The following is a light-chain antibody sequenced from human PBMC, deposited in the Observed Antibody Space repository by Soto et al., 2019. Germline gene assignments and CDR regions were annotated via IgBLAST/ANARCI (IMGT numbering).Light chain of an antibody. Sequence: DIQMTQSPSSLSVSVGDRVSITCRASQSISSFLHWYQQKPGKAPNLLIYASFNLQSGVPSRFSGSGSGTDFTLTISSLQPEDSATYYCQQSYSTPYTFGQGTKLEIK. CDR2: ASF. V-gene: IGKV1-39*01. CDR3: QQSYSTPYT. CDR1: QSISSF. J-gene: IGKJ2*01.